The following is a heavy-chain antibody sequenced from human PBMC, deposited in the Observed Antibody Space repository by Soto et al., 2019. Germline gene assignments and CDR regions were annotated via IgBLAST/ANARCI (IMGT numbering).Heavy chain of an antibody. Sequence: SVKVSCKASGGTFSSYTISWVRQAPGQGLEWMGRIIPILGIANYAQKFQGRVTITADKSTSTAYMELSSLRSEDTAVYYCARDKREKRTYYDFWSGYLDAFDIWGQGTMVTVSS. J-gene: IGHJ3*02. CDR1: GGTFSSYT. CDR2: IIPILGIA. V-gene: IGHV1-69*04. D-gene: IGHD3-3*01. CDR3: ARDKREKRTYYDFWSGYLDAFDI.